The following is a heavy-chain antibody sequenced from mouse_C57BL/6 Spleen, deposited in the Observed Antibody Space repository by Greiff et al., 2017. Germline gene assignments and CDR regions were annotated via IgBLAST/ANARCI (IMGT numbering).Heavy chain of an antibody. J-gene: IGHJ4*01. CDR2: IYPGSGNT. V-gene: IGHV1-84*01. Sequence: VQLQESGPELVKPGASVKISCKASGYTFTDYYINWVKQRPGQGLAWIGWIYPGSGNTKYNEKFKGKATLTVDTSSSTAYMQLSSLTSEDSAVYFGARGGYYGYYAMDYWGQGTSVTVSS. D-gene: IGHD1-1*01. CDR1: GYTFTDYY. CDR3: ARGGYYGYYAMDY.